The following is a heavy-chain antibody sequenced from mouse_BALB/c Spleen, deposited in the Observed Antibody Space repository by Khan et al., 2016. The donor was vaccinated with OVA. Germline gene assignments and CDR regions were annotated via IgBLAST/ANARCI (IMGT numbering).Heavy chain of an antibody. D-gene: IGHD1-1*01. CDR2: INPSTGYT. CDR3: ARRGLRWDFDY. J-gene: IGHJ2*01. CDR1: GYTFINYW. Sequence: QVQLKQSGAELAKPGASVKMSCKASGYTFINYWILWVKQRPGQGLEWIGYINPSTGYTEYNQNFKDQATLTAAKSSSTAYMQLSSLTSEDSAVYYCARRGLRWDFDYWGQGTTLTVSS. V-gene: IGHV1-7*01.